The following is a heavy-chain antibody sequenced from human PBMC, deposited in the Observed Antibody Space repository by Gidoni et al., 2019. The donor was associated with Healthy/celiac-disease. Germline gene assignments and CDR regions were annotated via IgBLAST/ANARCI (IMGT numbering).Heavy chain of an antibody. CDR3: ARHIAARPFDY. CDR2: IYYSGST. CDR1: GGSISSSSYY. D-gene: IGHD6-6*01. V-gene: IGHV4-39*01. J-gene: IGHJ4*02. Sequence: QLQLQESGPGLVKPSETLSLTCTVSGGSISSSSYYWGWIRQPPGKGLEWIGSIYYSGSTYYNPSLKSRVTISVDTSKNQFSLKLSSVTAADTAVYYCARHIAARPFDYWGQGTLVTVSS.